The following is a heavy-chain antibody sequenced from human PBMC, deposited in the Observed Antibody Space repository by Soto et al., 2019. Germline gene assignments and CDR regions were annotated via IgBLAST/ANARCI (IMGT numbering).Heavy chain of an antibody. CDR3: AKVGYISSSFGMDV. CDR2: ISGSGGST. CDR1: GFTFSSYA. V-gene: IGHV3-23*01. D-gene: IGHD6-13*01. Sequence: EVQLLESGGGLVQPGGSLRLSCAASGFTFSSYAMSWVRQAPGKGLEWVSAISGSGGSTYYADSVKGRFTISRDNSKNTLYLQMTSLRAEDTAVYYCAKVGYISSSFGMDVWGQGTTVTVSS. J-gene: IGHJ6*02.